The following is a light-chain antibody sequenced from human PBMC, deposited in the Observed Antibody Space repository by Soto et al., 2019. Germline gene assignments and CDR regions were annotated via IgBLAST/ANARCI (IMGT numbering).Light chain of an antibody. CDR1: SSDVGGYDY. Sequence: QSALTQPASVSGSPGQSVPISCTGTSSDVGGYDYVSWYQHHPGKAPKLMIYDVSNRPSGVSNRFSGSKSGNTASLTISGLQAEDEADYYCSSYTSSSLYVFGTGTKVTVL. J-gene: IGLJ1*01. V-gene: IGLV2-14*03. CDR3: SSYTSSSLYV. CDR2: DVS.